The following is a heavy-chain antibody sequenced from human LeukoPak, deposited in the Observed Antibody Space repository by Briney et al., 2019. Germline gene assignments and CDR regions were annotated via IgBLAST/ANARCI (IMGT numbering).Heavy chain of an antibody. J-gene: IGHJ6*02. CDR1: GFTFSSYW. Sequence: GGSLRLSCAASGFTFSSYWMSWVRQAPGKGLEWVANIKQDGSEKYYVDSVKGRFTISRDNAKNSLYLQMNSLRAEDTAVYYCARSGDPPYYYGMDVWGQGTTVTVSS. CDR2: IKQDGSEK. CDR3: ARSGDPPYYYGMDV. V-gene: IGHV3-7*01. D-gene: IGHD2-21*02.